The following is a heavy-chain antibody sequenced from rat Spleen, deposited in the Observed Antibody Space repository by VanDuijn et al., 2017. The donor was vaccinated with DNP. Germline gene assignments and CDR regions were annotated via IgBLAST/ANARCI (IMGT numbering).Heavy chain of an antibody. CDR3: ARWSRYFDY. CDR2: ISYRGNT. Sequence: EVQLQESGPGLVKPSQSLSLTCSVTGYSITSNYWAWIRKFPGNKMEWMAYISYRGNTGYNPSLRSRISITRDTSKNQFFLQLNSVTTEDTATYYCARWSRYFDYWGQGVMVTVSS. CDR1: GYSITSNY. V-gene: IGHV3-1*01. J-gene: IGHJ2*01.